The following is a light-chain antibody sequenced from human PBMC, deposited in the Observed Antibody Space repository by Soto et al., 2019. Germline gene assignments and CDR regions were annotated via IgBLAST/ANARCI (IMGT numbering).Light chain of an antibody. Sequence: SYELTQPPSVSVAPGQTARITCGGNNIVSKSVHWYQQRPGQAPVLVVHDDSDRPSGIPERISGSNSGNTATLTISRVEAGDEAEYYCQVWDGLSDHVIFGGGTKLTVL. CDR2: DDS. V-gene: IGLV3-21*02. CDR1: NIVSKS. J-gene: IGLJ2*01. CDR3: QVWDGLSDHVI.